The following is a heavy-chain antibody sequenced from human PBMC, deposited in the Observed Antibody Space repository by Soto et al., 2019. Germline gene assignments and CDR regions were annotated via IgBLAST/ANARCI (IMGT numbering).Heavy chain of an antibody. D-gene: IGHD2-21*01. CDR3: ARGGDGYNFGTPIDY. CDR2: IIPILGIA. CDR1: GGTFSSYT. J-gene: IGHJ4*02. Sequence: ASVKVSCKASGGTFSSYTISWVRQAPGQGLEWMGRIIPILGIANYAQKFQGRVTITADKSTSTAYMELSSLRSEDTAVYYCARGGDGYNFGTPIDYWGQGTLVTDS. V-gene: IGHV1-69*02.